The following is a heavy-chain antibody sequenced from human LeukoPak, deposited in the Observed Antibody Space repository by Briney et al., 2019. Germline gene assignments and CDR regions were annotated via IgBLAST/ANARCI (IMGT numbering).Heavy chain of an antibody. J-gene: IGHJ6*02. CDR3: ARHPLRLGMDV. V-gene: IGHV4-39*01. Sequence: PSETLSLTCTVSGDSITTTNYYWDWIRQPPGEGLEWIGSIHHSGSTYFNPSLKRRVSISVDTSKSQFSLRLSSATAADTAVYYCARHPLRLGMDVWGQGTTVIVSS. D-gene: IGHD3-3*01. CDR1: GDSITTTNYY. CDR2: IHHSGST.